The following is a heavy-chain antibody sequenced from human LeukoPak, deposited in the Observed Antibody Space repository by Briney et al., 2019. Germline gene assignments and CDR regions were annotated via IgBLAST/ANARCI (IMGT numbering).Heavy chain of an antibody. CDR2: IKQDGSEK. Sequence: GGSLRLSCAASGFTFGAYYMTWIRQAPGKGLEWVANIKQDGSEKYYVDSVKGRFTISRDNANNSLYLQMNSLRAEDTAVYYCAKESPVFDYWGQGTLVTVSS. J-gene: IGHJ4*02. CDR1: GFTFGAYY. CDR3: AKESPVFDY. V-gene: IGHV3-7*03.